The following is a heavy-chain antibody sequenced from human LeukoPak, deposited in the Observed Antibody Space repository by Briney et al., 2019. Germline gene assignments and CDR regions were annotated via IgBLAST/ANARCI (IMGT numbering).Heavy chain of an antibody. CDR1: GFTFSNYW. J-gene: IGHJ4*02. CDR2: IKQDGSEK. V-gene: IGHV3-7*01. Sequence: GGSLRLSCAASGFTFSNYWMSWVRQAPGKGLEWVANIKQDGSEKYYVDSVKGRFTISRDNAEISLFLQMNSLRAEDTAVYYCARVGGSSWYELDYWGQGTLVTVSS. CDR3: ARVGGSSWYELDY. D-gene: IGHD6-13*01.